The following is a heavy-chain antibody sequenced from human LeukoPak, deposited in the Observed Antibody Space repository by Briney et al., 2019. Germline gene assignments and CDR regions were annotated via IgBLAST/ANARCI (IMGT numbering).Heavy chain of an antibody. V-gene: IGHV3-7*01. J-gene: IGHJ4*02. CDR1: GFTVSSNY. D-gene: IGHD1-26*01. CDR2: IKQDGSEK. CDR3: ARSREWELLDY. Sequence: PGGSLRLSCAASGFTVSSNYMSWVRQAPGKGLEWVANIKQDGSEKYYVDSVKGRFTISRDNAKNSLYLQMNSLRAEDTAVYYCARSREWELLDYWGQGTLVTVSS.